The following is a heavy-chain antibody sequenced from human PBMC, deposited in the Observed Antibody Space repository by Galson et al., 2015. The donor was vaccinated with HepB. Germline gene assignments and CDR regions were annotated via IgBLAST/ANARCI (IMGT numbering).Heavy chain of an antibody. V-gene: IGHV3-64*01. CDR1: GFTFSSYA. CDR3: ATGGPDYGEPLDY. Sequence: SLRLSCAASGFTFSSYAMHWVRQAPGKGLEYVSAISSNGGSTYYANSVKGRFTISRDNSKNTLYLQMGSLRAEDMAVYYCATGGPDYGEPLDYWGQGTLVTVSS. D-gene: IGHD4-17*01. CDR2: ISSNGGST. J-gene: IGHJ4*02.